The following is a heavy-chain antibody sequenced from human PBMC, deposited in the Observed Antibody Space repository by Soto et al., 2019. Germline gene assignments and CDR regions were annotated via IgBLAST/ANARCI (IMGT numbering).Heavy chain of an antibody. CDR3: ARGLYYYDSSGYWGY. D-gene: IGHD3-22*01. J-gene: IGHJ4*02. CDR1: GFTFSSYS. Sequence: EVQLVESGGGLVQPGGSLRLSCAASGFTFSSYSMNWGRQAPGKGLEWVSYISSSSSTIYYADSVKGRFTISRDNAKNSLYLQMNSLRDADTAVYYCARGLYYYDSSGYWGYWGQGTLVTVSS. CDR2: ISSSSSTI. V-gene: IGHV3-48*02.